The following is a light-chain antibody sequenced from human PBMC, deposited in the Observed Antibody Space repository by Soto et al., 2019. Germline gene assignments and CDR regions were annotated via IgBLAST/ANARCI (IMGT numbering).Light chain of an antibody. Sequence: QSVPAQPASVSGSPGQSIAISCTGTSGFVGSFSLVSWYQQHPGKAPKVMISEGHTRPSGVPDRFSGSTSVTSASLTLSWLPAVEEAVSYCVLYIGATTYVFGTGTKVTVL. J-gene: IGLJ1*01. V-gene: IGLV2-23*01. CDR1: SGFVGSFSL. CDR2: EGH. CDR3: VLYIGATTYV.